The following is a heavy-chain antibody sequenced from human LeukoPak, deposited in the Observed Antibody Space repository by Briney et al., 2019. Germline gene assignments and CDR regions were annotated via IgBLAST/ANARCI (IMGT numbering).Heavy chain of an antibody. Sequence: PGGSLRLSCAAPGFTFSSYSMNWVRQAPGKGLEWVSSISSSSYIYYADSVKGRFTISRDNAKNSLYLQMNSLRAEDTAVYYCARKNRGGGYFDYWGQGTLVTVSS. J-gene: IGHJ4*02. CDR1: GFTFSSYS. CDR3: ARKNRGGGYFDY. V-gene: IGHV3-21*01. D-gene: IGHD3-10*01. CDR2: ISSSSYI.